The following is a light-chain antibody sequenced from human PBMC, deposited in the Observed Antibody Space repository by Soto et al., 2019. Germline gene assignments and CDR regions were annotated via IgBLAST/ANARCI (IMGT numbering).Light chain of an antibody. CDR2: NAS. Sequence: EIVFTQSPGTLSLSPGERATLSCRASQSVSSNYLAWYQQKPGQAPRLLIYNASSRATGIPVRFSGSGSGTDFTLAISRLEPEDFAVYYCQQYGSSPRTFGQGTKVDIK. V-gene: IGKV3-20*01. CDR1: QSVSSNY. J-gene: IGKJ1*01. CDR3: QQYGSSPRT.